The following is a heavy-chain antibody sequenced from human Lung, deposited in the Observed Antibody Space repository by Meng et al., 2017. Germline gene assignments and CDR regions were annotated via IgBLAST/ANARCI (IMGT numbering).Heavy chain of an antibody. J-gene: IGHJ4*02. V-gene: IGHV4-34*01. CDR1: GGSFSDYY. Sequence: QGHVQQWVAGLLKPSETLSPTCVVSGGSFSDYYWSWIRQPPGKGLEWIGEINHSGSTNYNPSLESRATISVDTSQNNLSLKLSSVTAADSAVYYCARGPTTMAHDFDYWGQGTLVTVSS. CDR2: INHSGST. D-gene: IGHD4-11*01. CDR3: ARGPTTMAHDFDY.